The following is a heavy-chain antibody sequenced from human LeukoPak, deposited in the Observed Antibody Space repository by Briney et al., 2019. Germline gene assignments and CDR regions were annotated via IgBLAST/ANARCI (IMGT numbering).Heavy chain of an antibody. CDR2: INHSGST. CDR1: GFTFSSYW. V-gene: IGHV4-34*01. D-gene: IGHD3-3*01. J-gene: IGHJ4*02. Sequence: GSLRLSCAASGFTFSSYWMSWVRQPPGKGLEWIGEINHSGSTNYNPSLKSRVTISVDTSKNQSSLKLSSVTAADTAVYYCARQRITIFGMVLGTFDYWGQGTLVTVSS. CDR3: ARQRITIFGMVLGTFDY.